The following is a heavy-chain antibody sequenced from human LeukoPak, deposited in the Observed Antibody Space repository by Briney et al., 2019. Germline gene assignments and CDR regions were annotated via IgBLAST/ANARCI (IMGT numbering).Heavy chain of an antibody. CDR2: MNPNSGNT. D-gene: IGHD5-18*01. Sequence: ASVKVSCKASGYTFTSYDINWVRQATGQGLEWMGWMNPNSGNTGYAQKFQGRVTMTRNTSISTAYMELSSLRSEDTAVYYCASSGYSYGYEYYFDYWGQGTLVTVSS. CDR1: GYTFTSYD. CDR3: ASSGYSYGYEYYFDY. J-gene: IGHJ4*02. V-gene: IGHV1-8*01.